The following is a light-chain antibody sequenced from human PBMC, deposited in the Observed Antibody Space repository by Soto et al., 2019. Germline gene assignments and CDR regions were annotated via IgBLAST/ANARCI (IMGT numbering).Light chain of an antibody. CDR3: SSYSSSGTLYV. Sequence: QSALTQPASVSGSPGQSITISCTGSSSDVGDYDYVAWYQQHPDKAPKLMIFDVSSRPSGVSNRFSGSKSGSTASLTISGLQAEGEADYFCSSYSSSGTLYVFGTGTKLTVL. CDR2: DVS. V-gene: IGLV2-14*03. CDR1: SSDVGDYDY. J-gene: IGLJ1*01.